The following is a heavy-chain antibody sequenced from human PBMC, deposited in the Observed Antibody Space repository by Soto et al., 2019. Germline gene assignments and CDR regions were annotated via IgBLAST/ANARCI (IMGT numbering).Heavy chain of an antibody. D-gene: IGHD7-27*01. J-gene: IGHJ4*02. CDR3: ARGPSGDKVDY. Sequence: QVQLQESGPGLVKPSQNLSLTCIVSGGSISNVNDCWSWIRQRPDKSLEWIGHIYSGGSIYNNPSLTSRVTILVDTSKDQFSLQLSSVSAADTAVYFCARGPSGDKVDYWGQGTLVTVSS. V-gene: IGHV4-30-4*01. CDR2: IYSGGSI. CDR1: GGSISNVNDC.